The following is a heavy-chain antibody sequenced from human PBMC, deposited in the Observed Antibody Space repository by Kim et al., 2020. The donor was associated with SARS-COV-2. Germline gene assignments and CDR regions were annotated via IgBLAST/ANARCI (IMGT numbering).Heavy chain of an antibody. J-gene: IGHJ4*02. Sequence: GESLKISCKGSGYSFTSYWIGWVRQMPGKGLEWMGIIYPGDSDTRYSPSFQGQVTISADKSISTAYLQWSSLKASDTAMYYCARSSFIAVAGTGFDYWGQGTVVTVSS. CDR2: IYPGDSDT. CDR1: GYSFTSYW. V-gene: IGHV5-51*01. CDR3: ARSSFIAVAGTGFDY. D-gene: IGHD6-19*01.